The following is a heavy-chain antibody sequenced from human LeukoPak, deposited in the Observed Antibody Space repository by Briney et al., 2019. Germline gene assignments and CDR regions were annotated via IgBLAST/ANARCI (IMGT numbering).Heavy chain of an antibody. V-gene: IGHV3-15*01. CDR3: TTGNP. CDR2: MKSKPEGGTT. CDR1: GFTFVNAS. Sequence: GGSLRLSCLTSGFTFVNASMSWVRQAPGKGLEWVGLMKSKPEGGTTFYAAPVRGRFTTSRDDSRNTLYLQMTSLTIGDTGVYYCTTGNPWGQGTLVTVSS. J-gene: IGHJ5*02.